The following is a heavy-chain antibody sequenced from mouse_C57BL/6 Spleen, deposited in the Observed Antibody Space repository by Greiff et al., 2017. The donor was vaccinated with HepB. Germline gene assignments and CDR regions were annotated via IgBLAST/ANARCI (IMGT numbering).Heavy chain of an antibody. D-gene: IGHD2-3*01. CDR2: ISSGGDYI. V-gene: IGHV5-9-1*02. J-gene: IGHJ3*01. CDR3: TRDGYPFAY. CDR1: GFTFSSYA. Sequence: EVKVVESGEGLVKPGGSLKLSCAASGFTFSSYAMSWVRQTPEKRLEWVAYISSGGDYIYYADTVKGRFTISRDNARNTLYLQMSSLKSEDTAMYYCTRDGYPFAYWGQGTLVTVSA.